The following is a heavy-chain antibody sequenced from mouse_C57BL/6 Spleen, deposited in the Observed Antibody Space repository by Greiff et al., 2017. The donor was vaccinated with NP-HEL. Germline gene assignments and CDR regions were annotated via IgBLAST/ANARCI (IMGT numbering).Heavy chain of an antibody. CDR1: GYTFTSYW. V-gene: IGHV1-50*01. J-gene: IGHJ4*01. Sequence: QVQLQQPGAELVKPGASVKLSCKASGYTFTSYWMQWVKQRPGQGLEWIGEIDPSDSYTNYNQKFKGKATLTVDTSSSTAYMQLSSLTSEDSAVYYCASYYYGNYAMDYWGQGTSVTVAS. D-gene: IGHD1-1*01. CDR2: IDPSDSYT. CDR3: ASYYYGNYAMDY.